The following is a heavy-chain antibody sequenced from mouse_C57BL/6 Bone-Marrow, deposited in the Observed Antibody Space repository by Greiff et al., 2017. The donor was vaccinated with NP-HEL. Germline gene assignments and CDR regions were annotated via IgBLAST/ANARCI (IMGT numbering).Heavy chain of an antibody. Sequence: QVQLQQPGAELVKPGASVKISCKASGYTFTDYTIHWMKQRPEQGLEWIGYIYPRDGSTNYNEKFKGKATLTADKSSSTAYMQLNSLTSEASAVYFCARGEGYYYGGWFYFGCWGKGATVTVAS. V-gene: IGHV1-78*01. CDR1: GYTFTDYT. CDR3: ARGEGYYYGGWFYFGC. D-gene: IGHD1-1*02. J-gene: IGHJ2*01. CDR2: IYPRDGST.